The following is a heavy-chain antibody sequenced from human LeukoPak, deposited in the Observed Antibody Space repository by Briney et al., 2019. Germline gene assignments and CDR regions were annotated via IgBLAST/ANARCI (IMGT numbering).Heavy chain of an antibody. D-gene: IGHD1-14*01. CDR2: VQTTGSL. CDR1: GGSITSGPHY. CDR3: ARGTKSPRTTVLTSFWYFDL. V-gene: IGHV4-61*02. Sequence: TLSLTCTVSGGSITSGPHYWNWIRQSAEKGLEWIGRVQTTGSLDYNPSLKSRVTISMDTSTNHFSLMMNSLTTTDTAVYYCARGTKSPRTTVLTSFWYFDLWGRGTLVTVSS. J-gene: IGHJ2*01.